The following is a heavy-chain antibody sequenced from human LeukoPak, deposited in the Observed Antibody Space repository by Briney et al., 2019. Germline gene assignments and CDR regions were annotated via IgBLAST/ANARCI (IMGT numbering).Heavy chain of an antibody. D-gene: IGHD3-22*01. CDR3: AKGYYYDSSGTNDAFDI. CDR2: ISWNSGSI. V-gene: IGHV3-9*01. Sequence: GGSLRLSCAASGFTFDDYAMHWVRQAPGKGLEWVSGISWNSGSIGHADSVKGRFTISRDNAKNSLYLQMNSLRAEDTALYYCAKGYYYDSSGTNDAFDIWGQGTMVTVSS. CDR1: GFTFDDYA. J-gene: IGHJ3*02.